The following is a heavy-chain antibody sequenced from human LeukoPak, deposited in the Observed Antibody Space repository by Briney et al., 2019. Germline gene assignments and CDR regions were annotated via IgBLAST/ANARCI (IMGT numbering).Heavy chain of an antibody. CDR1: GFTFSDYY. V-gene: IGHV3-11*06. J-gene: IGHJ4*02. CDR2: ISSSSSYT. CDR3: ARDLCGSCLFDY. D-gene: IGHD1-26*01. Sequence: GGSLRLSCAASGFTFSDYYMSWIRQAPGKGLEWVSYISSSSSYTNYADSVKGRFTISRDNAKNSLYLQMNSLRAEDTAVYYCARDLCGSCLFDYWGQGTLVTVSS.